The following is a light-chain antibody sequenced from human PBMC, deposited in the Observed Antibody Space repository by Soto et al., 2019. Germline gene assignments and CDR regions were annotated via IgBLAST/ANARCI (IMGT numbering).Light chain of an antibody. J-gene: IGKJ5*01. CDR2: TAS. V-gene: IGKV1-12*02. Sequence: IHITQSPSCVSSSFEDRVTITCRASQGVSTWLAWYQQKPGKAPNLLIYTASSLQSGVPSRFSGSGSGTDFTLTINGLQTEDFATYYCQQSFTTPSFGQGTRLEIK. CDR3: QQSFTTPS. CDR1: QGVSTW.